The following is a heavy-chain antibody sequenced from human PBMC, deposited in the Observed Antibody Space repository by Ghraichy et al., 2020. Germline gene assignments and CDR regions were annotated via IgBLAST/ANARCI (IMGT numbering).Heavy chain of an antibody. Sequence: GGSLRLSCAASGFTFSSYAMSWVRQAPGRGLEWVSSVTGSGSSTYYADSVKGRFTITRDNSKNTLYLQMNSLRVEDTAVYYCAGRSGGMRYFDYWGQGTLVTVSS. CDR2: VTGSGSST. CDR1: GFTFSSYA. V-gene: IGHV3-23*01. D-gene: IGHD3-10*01. CDR3: AGRSGGMRYFDY. J-gene: IGHJ4*02.